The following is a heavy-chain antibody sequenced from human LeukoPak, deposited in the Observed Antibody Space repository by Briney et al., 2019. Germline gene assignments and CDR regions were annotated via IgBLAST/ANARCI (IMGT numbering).Heavy chain of an antibody. Sequence: ASETLSLTCAVYGGSFSGYYWSWIRQPPGKGLEWIGEINHSGSTNYNPSLKSRVTISVDTSKNQFSLKLSSVTAADTAVYYCARQGSGIAVDYWGQGTLVTASS. V-gene: IGHV4-34*01. J-gene: IGHJ4*02. CDR2: INHSGST. CDR3: ARQGSGIAVDY. D-gene: IGHD6-13*01. CDR1: GGSFSGYY.